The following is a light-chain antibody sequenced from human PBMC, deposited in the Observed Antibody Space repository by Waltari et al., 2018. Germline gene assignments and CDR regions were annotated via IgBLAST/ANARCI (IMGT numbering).Light chain of an antibody. CDR2: GAS. V-gene: IGKV3-20*01. Sequence: EIVLTQSPGTLSLSPGESATLPCRTSQSVTRALAWSQQKPGQAPRLLIYGASNRATGIPDRFSGSGSGTDFSLTISSLEPEDFAVYYCQHYLRLPVTFGQGTKVEVK. CDR1: QSVTRA. CDR3: QHYLRLPVT. J-gene: IGKJ1*01.